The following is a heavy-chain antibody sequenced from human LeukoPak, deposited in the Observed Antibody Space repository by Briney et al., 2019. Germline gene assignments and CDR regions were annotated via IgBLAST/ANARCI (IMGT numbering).Heavy chain of an antibody. CDR3: ARHRLGGYYYDSSGYLFDY. D-gene: IGHD3-22*01. Sequence: SETLSLTCTVSGGSISSSSYYWGWIRQPPGKGLEWIGSIYYSGSTYYNPSLKSRVTISVDTSKNQFSLKLSSVTAADTAVYYCARHRLGGYYYDSSGYLFDYWGQGTLVTVSS. J-gene: IGHJ4*02. V-gene: IGHV4-39*01. CDR2: IYYSGST. CDR1: GGSISSSSYY.